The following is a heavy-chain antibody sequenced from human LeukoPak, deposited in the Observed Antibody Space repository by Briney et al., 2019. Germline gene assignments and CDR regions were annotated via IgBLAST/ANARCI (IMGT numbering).Heavy chain of an antibody. D-gene: IGHD2-21*02. V-gene: IGHV4-31*03. CDR1: GGSISSGGYY. CDR3: ARASGPYCGGDCAPSLDY. J-gene: IGHJ4*02. Sequence: PSETLSLTCTVSGGSISSGGYYWSWIRQHPGKGLEWIGYIYYSGSTYYNPSLKSRVTISVDTSKNQFSLKLSSVTAADTAVYYCARASGPYCGGDCAPSLDYWGQGTLVTVSS. CDR2: IYYSGST.